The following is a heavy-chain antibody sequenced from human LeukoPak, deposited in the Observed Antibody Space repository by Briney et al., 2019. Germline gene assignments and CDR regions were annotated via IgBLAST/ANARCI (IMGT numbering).Heavy chain of an antibody. CDR1: GGTFSSYA. V-gene: IGHV1-2*02. D-gene: IGHD6-19*01. CDR2: INPNSGGT. CDR3: ARIAVAGTLADAFDI. J-gene: IGHJ3*02. Sequence: ASVKVSCKASGGTFSSYAISWVRQAPGQGLEWMGWINPNSGGTNYAQKFQGRVTMTRDTSISTAYVELSRLRSDDTAVYYCARIAVAGTLADAFDIWGQGTMVTVSS.